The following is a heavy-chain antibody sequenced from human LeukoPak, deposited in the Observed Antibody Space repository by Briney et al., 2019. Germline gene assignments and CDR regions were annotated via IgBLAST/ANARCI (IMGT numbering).Heavy chain of an antibody. V-gene: IGHV3-23*01. CDR2: ISGSGGST. Sequence: PGASLRLSCAASGFTFSSCAMTWVRQAPGKGLEWVSGISGSGGSTYYADSVKGRFTISRDNSKNTLYLQMNSLRAEDTAVYYCAKGYYYYDSGGQGAPYYYGMDVWGQGTTVTVSS. J-gene: IGHJ6*02. CDR1: GFTFSSCA. D-gene: IGHD3-22*01. CDR3: AKGYYYYDSGGQGAPYYYGMDV.